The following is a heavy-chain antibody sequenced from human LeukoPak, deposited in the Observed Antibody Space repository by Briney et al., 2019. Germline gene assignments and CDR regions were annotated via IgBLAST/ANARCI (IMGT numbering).Heavy chain of an antibody. J-gene: IGHJ6*02. CDR1: GFTFSSYG. Sequence: GRSLRLSCAASGFTFSSYGMHWVRQAPGKGLEWVAVIWYDGSNKYYADSVKGRFTISRDNSKNTLYLQMNSLRAEDTAVYYCVRDMSVAGQYYYYGMDVWGQGTTVTVSS. V-gene: IGHV3-33*01. CDR2: IWYDGSNK. D-gene: IGHD6-19*01. CDR3: VRDMSVAGQYYYYGMDV.